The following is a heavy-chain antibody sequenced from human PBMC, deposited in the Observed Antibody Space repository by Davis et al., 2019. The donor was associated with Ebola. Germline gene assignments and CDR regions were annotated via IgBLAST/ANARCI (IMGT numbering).Heavy chain of an antibody. CDR3: ARDLYCTNGVCYGWFDP. V-gene: IGHV1-69*13. Sequence: SVKVSCKASGGTFCSDAISWVRHAPGQGLEWMGGLIPIFGTANYAQKFQGRVTITADESTSTAYMELSSLRSEDTAVYYCARDLYCTNGVCYGWFDPWGQGTLVTVSS. J-gene: IGHJ5*02. D-gene: IGHD2-8*01. CDR2: LIPIFGTA. CDR1: GGTFCSDA.